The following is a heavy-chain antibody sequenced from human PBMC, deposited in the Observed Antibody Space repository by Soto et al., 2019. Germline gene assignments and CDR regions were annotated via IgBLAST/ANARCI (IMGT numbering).Heavy chain of an antibody. CDR1: GGSISSGDYY. V-gene: IGHV4-30-4*01. CDR2: IYYSGST. D-gene: IGHD4-4*01. CDR3: ARMLPPLQRFDY. J-gene: IGHJ4*02. Sequence: PSETLSLTCTVSGGSISSGDYYWSWIRQPPGKGLEWIGYIYYSGSTYYNPSLKSRVTISVDTSKNQFSLKLSSVTAADTAVYYCARMLPPLQRFDYWGQGTLVTVSS.